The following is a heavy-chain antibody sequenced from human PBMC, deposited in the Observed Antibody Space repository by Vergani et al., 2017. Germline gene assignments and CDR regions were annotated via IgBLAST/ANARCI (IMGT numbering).Heavy chain of an antibody. CDR1: GGSISSGSYY. CDR2: IYTSGST. V-gene: IGHV4-61*02. CDR3: ARADSGYDLGYYYYYIDV. J-gene: IGHJ6*03. D-gene: IGHD5-12*01. Sequence: QVQLQESGPGLVKPSQTLSLTCTVSGGSISSGSYYWSWIRQPAGKGLEWIGSIYTSGSTNYNPSLKSRVTISVDTSKNQFSLKLSSVTAADTAVYYCARADSGYDLGYYYYYIDVWGKGTTVTVSS.